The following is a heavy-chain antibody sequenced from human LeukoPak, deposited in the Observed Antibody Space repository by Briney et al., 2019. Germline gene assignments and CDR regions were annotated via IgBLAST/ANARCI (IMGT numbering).Heavy chain of an antibody. V-gene: IGHV3-48*04. Sequence: GGSLRLSRAASGFTFSSYSMNWVRQAPGKGLEWVSYISSSSSTIYYADSVKGRFTISRDNAKSTIYLQMNSLRVEDTAVYYCARDHYYSVDYWGQGTLVTVSS. CDR3: ARDHYYSVDY. CDR2: ISSSSSTI. CDR1: GFTFSSYS. D-gene: IGHD1-26*01. J-gene: IGHJ4*02.